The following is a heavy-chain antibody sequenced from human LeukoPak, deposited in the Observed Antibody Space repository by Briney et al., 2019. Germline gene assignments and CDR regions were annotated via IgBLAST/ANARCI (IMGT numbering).Heavy chain of an antibody. CDR3: ARDPNRYYGSGSYFDY. CDR1: GYAFIGYY. D-gene: IGHD3-10*01. J-gene: IGHJ4*02. Sequence: GASMKVSCKASGYAFIGYYIHWVRQAPGQGLEWLGSIFPNTGDTRYAQKLQGRVTMTTDTSTSTAYMELRSLRSDDTAVYYCARDPNRYYGSGSYFDYWGQGTLVTVSS. CDR2: IFPNTGDT. V-gene: IGHV1-18*04.